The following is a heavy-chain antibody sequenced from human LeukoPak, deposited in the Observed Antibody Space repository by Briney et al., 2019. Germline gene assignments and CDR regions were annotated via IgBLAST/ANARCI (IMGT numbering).Heavy chain of an antibody. D-gene: IGHD1-26*01. CDR3: ARDREVGATGYYFDY. J-gene: IGHJ4*02. CDR1: GGSISSGSYY. V-gene: IGHV4-61*02. Sequence: SETLSVTCNVSGGSISSGSYYWSWIRQPAGKGLEWIGRIYTSGSTTCNSSLKSRVTISLDTSKNHFSLRLSSVTAADTAVYYCARDREVGATGYYFDYWGQGTLVTVSS. CDR2: IYTSGST.